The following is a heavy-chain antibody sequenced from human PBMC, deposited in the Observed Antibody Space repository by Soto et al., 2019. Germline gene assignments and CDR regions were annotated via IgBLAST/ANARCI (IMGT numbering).Heavy chain of an antibody. CDR2: IRSKAYGGTT. Sequence: GGSLRLSCTASGFTFGDYAMSWVRQAPGKGLEWVGFIRSKAYGGTTEYAASVKGRFTIARDDSKSIAYLQMNSLKTEDTAVYYCTRDPGGVDAFDIWGQGTMVNVSS. J-gene: IGHJ3*02. CDR1: GFTFGDYA. V-gene: IGHV3-49*04. CDR3: TRDPGGVDAFDI. D-gene: IGHD2-15*01.